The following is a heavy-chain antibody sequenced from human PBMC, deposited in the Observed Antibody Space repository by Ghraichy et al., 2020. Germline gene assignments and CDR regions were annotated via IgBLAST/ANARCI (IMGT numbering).Heavy chain of an antibody. D-gene: IGHD6-19*01. CDR1: GFTFSSYG. CDR3: AKDLGYSSGWFLDH. CDR2: ISYEGSNK. J-gene: IGHJ4*02. V-gene: IGHV3-30*18. Sequence: LSLTCAASGFTFSSYGMHWVRQAPGKGPEWVALISYEGSNKYYAGSVKGRFTISRDNSKNTLYLQTNSLRPEDTAVYYCAKDLGYSSGWFLDHWGQGTLVTVSS.